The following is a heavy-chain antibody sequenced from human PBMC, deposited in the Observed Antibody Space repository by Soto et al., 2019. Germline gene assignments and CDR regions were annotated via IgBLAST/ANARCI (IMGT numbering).Heavy chain of an antibody. V-gene: IGHV3-30*18. CDR3: AKDHDSGWYGGLDY. D-gene: IGHD6-19*01. CDR2: ISYDGSNK. J-gene: IGHJ4*02. CDR1: GFTFSSYG. Sequence: GGSLILSCAASGFTFSSYGMHWVRQAPGKGLEWVAVISYDGSNKYYADSVKGRFTISRDNSKNTLYLQMNSLRAEDTAVYYCAKDHDSGWYGGLDYWGQGTLVTVSS.